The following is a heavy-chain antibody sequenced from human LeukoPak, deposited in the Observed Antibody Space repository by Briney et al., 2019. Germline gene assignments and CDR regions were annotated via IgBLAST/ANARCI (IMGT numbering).Heavy chain of an antibody. CDR1: GFTFSGYW. CDR3: ARVRYGDYFDY. D-gene: IGHD4-17*01. J-gene: IGHJ4*02. CDR2: IKQDGGEK. V-gene: IGHV3-7*05. Sequence: GGSLRLSCAASGFTFSGYWMSWVRQAPGKGLEWVANIKQDGGEKYYVDSVKGRFTISRENAENSLYLQMNSLRAEDTAVYYCARVRYGDYFDYWGQGTLVTVSS.